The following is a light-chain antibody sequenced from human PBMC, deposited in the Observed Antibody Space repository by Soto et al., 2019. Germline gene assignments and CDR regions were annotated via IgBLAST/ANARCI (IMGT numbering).Light chain of an antibody. CDR3: QQYNSFPT. V-gene: IGKV1-5*03. CDR2: KAS. Sequence: DIQMTQSPSTLSESVGDRVTITCRASQSISSWLAWYQQKPGKAPKILIYKASSLESGVPSRFSGSGSGTEFTLTISSLQPDDFATYYCQQYNSFPTFGQGTKVEIK. CDR1: QSISSW. J-gene: IGKJ1*01.